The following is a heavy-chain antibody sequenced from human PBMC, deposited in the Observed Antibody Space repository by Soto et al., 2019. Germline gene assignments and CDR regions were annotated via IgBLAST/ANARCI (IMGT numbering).Heavy chain of an antibody. CDR3: ARYHCSSASCYLYY. CDR2: INPSGGST. D-gene: IGHD2-2*01. Sequence: ASVKVSCNASGYTFTSYYMHWVRHAPVQGLEWMGIINPSGGSTSYAQKFQGRVTMTRDTSTSTVHMELSSLRSEDTAVDYCARYHCSSASCYLYYWGQGLLVTVTS. CDR1: GYTFTSYY. V-gene: IGHV1-46*01. J-gene: IGHJ4*02.